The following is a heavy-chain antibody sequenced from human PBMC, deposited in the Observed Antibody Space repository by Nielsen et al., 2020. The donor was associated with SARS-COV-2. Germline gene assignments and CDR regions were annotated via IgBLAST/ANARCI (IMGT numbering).Heavy chain of an antibody. CDR3: ARGIVENIVLMVYGWWFDP. Sequence: SETLSLTCAVSGGSISSSNWWRWVRQPPGKGLEWIGEIYHSGSTNYNPSLKSRVTISVDKSKNQFSLKLSSVTAADTAVYYCARGIVENIVLMVYGWWFDPWGQGTLVTVSS. V-gene: IGHV4-4*02. CDR2: IYHSGST. CDR1: GGSISSSNW. D-gene: IGHD2-8*01. J-gene: IGHJ5*02.